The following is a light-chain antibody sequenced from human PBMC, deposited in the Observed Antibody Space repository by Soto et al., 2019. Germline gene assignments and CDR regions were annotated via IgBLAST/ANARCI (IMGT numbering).Light chain of an antibody. CDR1: SSDVGGYNY. CDR3: NSYTTSNTRQIV. V-gene: IGLV2-8*01. CDR2: EVS. Sequence: SVLTQPPSASGSPGQSVTISCTGTSSDVGGYNYVSWYQQHPGKAPKLMIYEVSKRPSGVPDRFSGSKSGNTASLTVSGLQAEDEADYYCNSYTTSNTRQIVFGTGTKVTVL. J-gene: IGLJ1*01.